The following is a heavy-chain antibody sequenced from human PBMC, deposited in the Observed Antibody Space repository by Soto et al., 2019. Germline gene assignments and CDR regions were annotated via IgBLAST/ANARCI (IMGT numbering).Heavy chain of an antibody. CDR3: AKDIRYSSSWTDLGYYGVDV. Sequence: PGGSLRLSCAASGFTFSSYGMHWVRQAPGKGLEWVAVISYDGSNKYYADSVKGRFTISRDNSRNMLYLQMNSLRAEDTAVYYCAKDIRYSSSWTDLGYYGVDVWGQGTTVTVSS. CDR2: ISYDGSNK. J-gene: IGHJ6*02. CDR1: GFTFSSYG. V-gene: IGHV3-30*18. D-gene: IGHD6-13*01.